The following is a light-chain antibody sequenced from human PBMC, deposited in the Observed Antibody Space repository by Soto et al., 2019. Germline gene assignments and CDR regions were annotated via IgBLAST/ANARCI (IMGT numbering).Light chain of an antibody. CDR1: SGHSSYI. CDR3: ETWDSNTRV. CDR2: LEGSGSY. J-gene: IGLJ3*02. V-gene: IGLV4-60*02. Sequence: QPVLTQSSSASASLGSSVKLTCTLSSGHSSYIIAWHQQQPGKAPRYLMKLEGSGSYNKGSGVRDRFSGSSSGADRYLTISNLQFEDAADYYCETWDSNTRVFGGGTKLTVL.